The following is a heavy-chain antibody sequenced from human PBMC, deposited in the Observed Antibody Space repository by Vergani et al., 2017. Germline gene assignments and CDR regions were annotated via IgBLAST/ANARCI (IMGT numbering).Heavy chain of an antibody. CDR1: GGTFSSNT. D-gene: IGHD3-10*01. Sequence: QVQLVQSGAEVKKPGSSVKVSCKASGGTFSSNTISWVRKDPGQGLEWRGRIIPILGIANYAQKFQGRVTITADKSTSPAYMELSSLRSEDTAVYYCARDVLTMAQEVPWGQGTLVTVSS. CDR3: ARDVLTMAQEVP. CDR2: IIPILGIA. V-gene: IGHV1-69*08. J-gene: IGHJ5*02.